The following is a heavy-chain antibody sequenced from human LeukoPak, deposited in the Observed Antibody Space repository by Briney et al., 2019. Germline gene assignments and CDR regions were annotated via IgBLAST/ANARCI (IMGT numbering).Heavy chain of an antibody. V-gene: IGHV3-7*05. Sequence: GGSLRLSCAASGFTFSSYWLNWVRQAPGKGLEWVANIKQDGSEKYYVDSVKGRFTISRDNVKNSLYLQMNSLGDEDTAVYYCARRGTSSRWAHFDYWCQGTLVTVSS. D-gene: IGHD6-13*01. J-gene: IGHJ4*02. CDR3: ARRGTSSRWAHFDY. CDR1: GFTFSSYW. CDR2: IKQDGSEK.